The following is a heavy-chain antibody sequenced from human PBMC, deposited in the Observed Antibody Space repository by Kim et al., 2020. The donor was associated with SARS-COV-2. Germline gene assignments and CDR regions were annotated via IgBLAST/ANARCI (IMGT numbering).Heavy chain of an antibody. CDR2: ISSSGSTI. Sequence: GGSLRLSCAASGFTFSSYEMNWVRQAPGKGLEWVSYISSSGSTIYYADSVKGRFTISRDNAKNSLYLQMNSLRAEDTAVYYCARDREDYDFWSGLNRGMDVWGQGTTVTVSS. J-gene: IGHJ6*02. V-gene: IGHV3-48*03. D-gene: IGHD3-3*01. CDR1: GFTFSSYE. CDR3: ARDREDYDFWSGLNRGMDV.